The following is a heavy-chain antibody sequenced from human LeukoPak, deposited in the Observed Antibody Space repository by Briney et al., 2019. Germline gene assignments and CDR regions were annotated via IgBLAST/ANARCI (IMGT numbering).Heavy chain of an antibody. V-gene: IGHV6-1*01. J-gene: IGHJ1*01. CDR1: GDGGSSNSAA. CDR2: TYYRSKGSS. Sequence: SQTLSLSYAISGDGGSSNSAAWTWIRHSPSRDLEWGGRTYYRSKGSSGYAVSVKSRITINPDTDKDHVCRHLQSVASEDTAVYYCASSLDTAFIYWGQGTLVTVSS. CDR3: ASSLDTAFIY. D-gene: IGHD5-18*01.